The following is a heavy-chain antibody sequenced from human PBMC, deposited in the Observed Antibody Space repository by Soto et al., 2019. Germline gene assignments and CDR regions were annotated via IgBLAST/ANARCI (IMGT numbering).Heavy chain of an antibody. V-gene: IGHV3-15*07. J-gene: IGHJ4*02. CDR1: GFPFSNAW. D-gene: IGHD6-13*01. Sequence: GGSLRLSCGASGFPFSNAWMNGVRQAPGKGLEWVGRIKSKRDSGTTDYAAPVKGRFTISRDDSRNTVYLEMNSLKTEDTAVYFCATSVVVTGTVDYWGQGTLVTVSS. CDR3: ATSVVVTGTVDY. CDR2: IKSKRDSGTT.